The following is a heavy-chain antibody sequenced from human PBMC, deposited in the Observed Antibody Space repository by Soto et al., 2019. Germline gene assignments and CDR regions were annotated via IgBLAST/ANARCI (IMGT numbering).Heavy chain of an antibody. J-gene: IGHJ3*02. V-gene: IGHV3-33*01. D-gene: IGHD3-3*01. CDR1: GFTFSSYG. CDR3: ARDQLRFLEWSNRAFDI. CDR2: IWYDGSNK. Sequence: QVQLVESGGGVVQPGRSLRLSCAASGFTFSSYGMRWVRQAPGKGLEWVAVIWYDGSNKYYADSVKGRFTISRDNSKNTLYLQMNSLRAEDTAVYYCARDQLRFLEWSNRAFDIWGQGTMVTVSS.